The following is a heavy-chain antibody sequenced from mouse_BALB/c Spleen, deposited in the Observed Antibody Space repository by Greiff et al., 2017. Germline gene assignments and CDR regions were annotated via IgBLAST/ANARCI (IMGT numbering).Heavy chain of an antibody. CDR2: ISDGGSYT. CDR1: GFTFSDYY. Sequence: EVQVVESGGGLVKPGGSLKLSCAASGFTFSDYYMYWVRQTPEKRLEWVATISDGGSYTYYPDSVKGRFTISRDNAKNNLYLQMSSLKSEDTAMYYCASTGTGFYYYAMDYWGQGTSVTVSS. CDR3: ASTGTGFYYYAMDY. D-gene: IGHD4-1*01. V-gene: IGHV5-4*02. J-gene: IGHJ4*01.